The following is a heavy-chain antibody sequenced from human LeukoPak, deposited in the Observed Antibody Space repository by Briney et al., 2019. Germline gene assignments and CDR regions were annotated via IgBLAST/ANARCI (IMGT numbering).Heavy chain of an antibody. V-gene: IGHV3-48*01. CDR1: GFTFSSYN. CDR3: ARGGSYVHY. J-gene: IGHJ4*02. CDR2: ISSSGSTI. Sequence: GGSLRLSCAASGFTFSSYNMNWVRQAPGKGLEWVSDISSSGSTIYFADSVKGRFTISRDNAKNSLYLQMNSLRADDTAVYYCARGGSYVHYWGQGTLVTVSS. D-gene: IGHD1-26*01.